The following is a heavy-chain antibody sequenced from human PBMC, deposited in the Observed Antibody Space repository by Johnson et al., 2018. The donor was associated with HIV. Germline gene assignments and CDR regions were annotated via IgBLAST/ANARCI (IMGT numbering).Heavy chain of an antibody. CDR2: ISYDGSNK. CDR3: ARLKNGAFDI. V-gene: IGHV3-30*14. Sequence: QVQLVESGGGVVQPGTSLRLSCAASGFTFRNYAMHWVRQAPGKGLEWVAVISYDGSNKYYADSVKGRFTISRDNSKNTLYLHMNSLRVEDTAVYYCARLKNGAFDIWGQGTMVTVSS. D-gene: IGHD2-8*01. CDR1: GFTFRNYA. J-gene: IGHJ3*02.